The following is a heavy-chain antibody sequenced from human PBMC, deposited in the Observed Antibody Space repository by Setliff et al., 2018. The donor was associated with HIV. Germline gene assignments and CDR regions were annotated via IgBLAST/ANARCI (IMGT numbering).Heavy chain of an antibody. CDR2: INHSGST. J-gene: IGHJ4*02. D-gene: IGHD3-10*01. CDR1: GGSFSGYY. Sequence: PSETLSLTCAVYGGSFSGYYWSWIRQPPVKGLEWIGEINHSGSTNYNPSLKSRVTISVDTSKNRFSLKLSSVTAADTAVYYCARRIWFGTTDYWGQGTLVTVSS. CDR3: ARRIWFGTTDY. V-gene: IGHV4-34*01.